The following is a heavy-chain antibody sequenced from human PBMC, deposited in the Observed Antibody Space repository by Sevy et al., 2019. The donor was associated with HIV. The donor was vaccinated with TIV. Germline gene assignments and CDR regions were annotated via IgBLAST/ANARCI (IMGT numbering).Heavy chain of an antibody. CDR3: AKDGDTAMGGEDDYYYMDV. D-gene: IGHD5-18*01. J-gene: IGHJ6*03. Sequence: GGSLRLSCAASGFTFSSYAMSWVRQAPGKGLEWVSAISGSGGSTYYADSVKGRFTISRDNSKNTLYLQMNSLRAEDTAVYYCAKDGDTAMGGEDDYYYMDVWGKGTTVTVSS. CDR1: GFTFSSYA. V-gene: IGHV3-23*01. CDR2: ISGSGGST.